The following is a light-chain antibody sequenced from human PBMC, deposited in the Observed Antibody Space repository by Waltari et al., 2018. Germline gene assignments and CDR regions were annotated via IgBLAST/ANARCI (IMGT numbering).Light chain of an antibody. CDR3: QMYVRLPVT. CDR1: QSVGRY. CDR2: GAS. V-gene: IGKV3-20*01. J-gene: IGKJ1*01. Sequence: EIVLTQSPGTLSLSPGERATLSCRASQSVGRYLAWYKQQHGQAPRLLIYGASTRATGIPDRFSGGGSGTDFSLTISRLEPEDFAVYYCQMYVRLPVTFGQGTKVEI.